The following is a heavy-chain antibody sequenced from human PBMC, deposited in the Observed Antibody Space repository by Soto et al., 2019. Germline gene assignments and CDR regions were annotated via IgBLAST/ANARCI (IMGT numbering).Heavy chain of an antibody. V-gene: IGHV4-59*01. CDR3: ARASYYSDSFGYFLDS. CDR1: GGSISPYY. Sequence: SETLSLTCTVSGGSISPYYWSWIRQTPGKGLEWIAYIYYSGSTNYNPSLKSRVTISVDTSKNQCSLKLSSVTAADTAVYYCARASYYSDSFGYFLDSWCQGTLVTVST. D-gene: IGHD3-22*01. J-gene: IGHJ4*02. CDR2: IYYSGST.